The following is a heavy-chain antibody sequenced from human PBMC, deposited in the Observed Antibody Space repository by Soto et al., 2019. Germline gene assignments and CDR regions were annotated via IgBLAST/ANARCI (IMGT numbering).Heavy chain of an antibody. D-gene: IGHD3-10*01. CDR1: GGSFSGYY. V-gene: IGHV4-34*01. CDR2: INHSGST. Sequence: SETLSLTCAVYGGSFSGYYWSWIRQPPGKGLEWIGEINHSGSTNYNPSLKSRVTISVDTSKNQFPLKLSSVTAADTAVYYCARGSRPMVRGVIRKHDYWGQGTLVTVSS. CDR3: ARGSRPMVRGVIRKHDY. J-gene: IGHJ4*02.